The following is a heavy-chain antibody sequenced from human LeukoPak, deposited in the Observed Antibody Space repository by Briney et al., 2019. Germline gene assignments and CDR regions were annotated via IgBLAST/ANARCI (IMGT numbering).Heavy chain of an antibody. CDR1: GYTLTELS. CDR2: FDPEDGET. J-gene: IGHJ3*02. Sequence: ASVKVSCKVSGYTLTELSMHWVRQAPGKGLEWMGGFDPEDGETIYAKKFQGRVTMTEDTSTDTAYMELSSLRSEDTAVYYCAREGITGTTGGYDAFDIWGQGTMVTVSS. CDR3: AREGITGTTGGYDAFDI. D-gene: IGHD1-7*01. V-gene: IGHV1-24*01.